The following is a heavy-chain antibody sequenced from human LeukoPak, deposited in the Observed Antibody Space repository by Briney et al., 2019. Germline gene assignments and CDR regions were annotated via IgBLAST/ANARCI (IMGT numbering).Heavy chain of an antibody. CDR1: GFTFSSRDW. Sequence: GGSLRLSCVASGFTFSSRDWMTWVRQAPGKGLEWVANIKQDGSEKNYVDSVKGRFTISRDNSKNTLYLQMNSLRAEDTAVYYCAKEPYSSSSEFFDHWGQGTLVTVSS. CDR3: AKEPYSSSSEFFDH. CDR2: IKQDGSEK. J-gene: IGHJ4*02. D-gene: IGHD6-6*01. V-gene: IGHV3-7*03.